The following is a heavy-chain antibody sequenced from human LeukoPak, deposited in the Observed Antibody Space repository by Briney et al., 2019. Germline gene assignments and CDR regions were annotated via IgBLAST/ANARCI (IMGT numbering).Heavy chain of an antibody. V-gene: IGHV4-38-2*02. CDR3: ARDQRDYGGNCFDY. Sequence: SETLSLTCTVSGYSISSGYYWGWLRQPPGKGLEWIGSIYHSGSTYYNPSLKSRVTISVDTSKNQFSLKLSSVTAADTAVYYCARDQRDYGGNCFDYWGQGTLVTVSS. CDR1: GYSISSGYY. J-gene: IGHJ4*02. D-gene: IGHD4-23*01. CDR2: IYHSGST.